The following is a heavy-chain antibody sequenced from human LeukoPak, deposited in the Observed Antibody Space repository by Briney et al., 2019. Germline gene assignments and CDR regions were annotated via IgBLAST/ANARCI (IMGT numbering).Heavy chain of an antibody. CDR2: IGGSDGRT. V-gene: IGHV3-23*01. J-gene: IGHJ6*03. D-gene: IGHD3-22*01. Sequence: PGGSPRLSCAASGFTFSTYAMSWVRQAPGKGLEWVSLIGGSDGRTRYADSVKGRFTISRDNSKNTLYLEMSSLRAEDTAVYYCAKDSSSYDWGYMDVWGKGTTVTISS. CDR1: GFTFSTYA. CDR3: AKDSSSYDWGYMDV.